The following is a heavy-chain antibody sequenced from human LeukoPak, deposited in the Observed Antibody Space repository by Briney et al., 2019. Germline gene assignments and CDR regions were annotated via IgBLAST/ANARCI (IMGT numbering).Heavy chain of an antibody. CDR3: ARTTEGGYTYDYFYYYYMDV. CDR2: IYYSGIT. CDR1: GGSISSYY. V-gene: IGHV4-59*01. Sequence: SETLSLTCTVSGGSISSYYWSWIRQPPGKGLEWIGYIYYSGITNSNPSLMSRATISVDTSKNQFSLKLSSVTAADTAVYYCARTTEGGYTYDYFYYYYMDVWGKGTTVTISS. J-gene: IGHJ6*03. D-gene: IGHD5-18*01.